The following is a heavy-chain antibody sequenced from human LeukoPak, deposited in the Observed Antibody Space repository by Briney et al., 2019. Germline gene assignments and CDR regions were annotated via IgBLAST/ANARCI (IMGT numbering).Heavy chain of an antibody. CDR3: ARGGWNKFDY. CDR1: GGSISSYY. J-gene: IGHJ4*02. Sequence: TSETLSLTCTVSGGSISSYYWSWIRQPPGKGLEWIGYIYYSGSTNYNPSLKSRVTISVDTSKNQFSLKLSSVTAADTAVYYCARGGWNKFDYWGQGTLVTVSS. V-gene: IGHV4-59*01. CDR2: IYYSGST. D-gene: IGHD3-22*01.